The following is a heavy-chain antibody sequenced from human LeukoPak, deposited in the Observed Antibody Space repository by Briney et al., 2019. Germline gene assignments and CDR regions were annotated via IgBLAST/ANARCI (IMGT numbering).Heavy chain of an antibody. CDR3: ARDPGDSVAGTE. CDR2: ISSSSSYI. D-gene: IGHD6-19*01. Sequence: RSGGSLRLSCAASGFTFSSYSMNWVRQAPGKGLEWVSSISSSSSYIYYADSVKGRFTISRDNAKNSLYLQMNSLRAEDTAVYYCARDPGDSVAGTEWGQGTLVTVSS. V-gene: IGHV3-21*01. CDR1: GFTFSSYS. J-gene: IGHJ4*02.